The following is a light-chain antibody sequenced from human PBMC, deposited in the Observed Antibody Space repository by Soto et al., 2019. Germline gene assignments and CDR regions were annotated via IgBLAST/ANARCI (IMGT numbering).Light chain of an antibody. J-gene: IGLJ1*01. Sequence: QPVLTQPPSASGTPGQRVTISCSGSSSNIGRNYVYWYQQLPGTAPKLLIYRNNQRPSGVPDRFSGSKSGTSASLAISGLRSEDEADYYCAAWDDSLSALKFGTGTKVTVL. CDR1: SSNIGRNY. V-gene: IGLV1-47*01. CDR3: AAWDDSLSALK. CDR2: RNN.